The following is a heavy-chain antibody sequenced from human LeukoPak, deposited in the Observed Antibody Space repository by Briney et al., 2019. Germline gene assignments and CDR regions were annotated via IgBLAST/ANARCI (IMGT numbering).Heavy chain of an antibody. CDR1: GFTVSSNY. V-gene: IGHV3-53*01. J-gene: IGHJ4*02. CDR3: ARYPSDQYYFDY. CDR2: IYSGGST. Sequence: GGSLRLSCAASGFTVSSNYMSWVRQAPGKGLECVSVIYSGGSTYYADSVKGRFTISRDNSKNTLYLQMNSLRAEDTAVYYCARYPSDQYYFDYWGRGTLVTVSS.